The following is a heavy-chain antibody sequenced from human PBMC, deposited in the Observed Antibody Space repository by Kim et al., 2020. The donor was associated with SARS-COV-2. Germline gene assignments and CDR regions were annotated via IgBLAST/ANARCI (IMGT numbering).Heavy chain of an antibody. Sequence: ASVKVSCKVSGYTLTELSMHWVRQAPGKGLEWMGGFDPEDGETIYAQKFQGRVTMTEDTSTDTAYMELSSLRSEDTAVYYCATEGATSQRYGMDVWGQGTTVTVSS. CDR3: ATEGATSQRYGMDV. V-gene: IGHV1-24*01. CDR1: GYTLTELS. J-gene: IGHJ6*02. CDR2: FDPEDGET. D-gene: IGHD1-26*01.